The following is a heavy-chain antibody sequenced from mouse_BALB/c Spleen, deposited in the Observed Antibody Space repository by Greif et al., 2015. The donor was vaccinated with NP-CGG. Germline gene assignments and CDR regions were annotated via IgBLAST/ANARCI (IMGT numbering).Heavy chain of an antibody. V-gene: IGHV1-77*01. J-gene: IGHJ4*01. CDR1: GYTFTDYY. Sequence: VQLVESGAELARPGVSVKLSCKASGYTFTDYYINWVKQRTGQGLEWIGEIYPGSGNTYYNEKFKGKATLTADKSSSTAYMQLSSLTSEDSAVYFCARKGVRRAMDYWGQGTSVTVSS. CDR2: IYPGSGNT. D-gene: IGHD2-14*01. CDR3: ARKGVRRAMDY.